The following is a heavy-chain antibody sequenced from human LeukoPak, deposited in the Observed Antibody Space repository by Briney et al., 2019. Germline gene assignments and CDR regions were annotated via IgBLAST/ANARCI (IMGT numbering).Heavy chain of an antibody. J-gene: IGHJ3*02. Sequence: PSETLSLTCTVSGGSISSYYWSWVRQPPGKGLEWIGYIYYSGSTNYNPSLKSRVTISVDTSKNQFSLKLSSVTAADTAVYYCASQRHDAFDIWGQGTMVTVSS. V-gene: IGHV4-59*01. CDR3: ASQRHDAFDI. D-gene: IGHD2-2*01. CDR2: IYYSGST. CDR1: GGSISSYY.